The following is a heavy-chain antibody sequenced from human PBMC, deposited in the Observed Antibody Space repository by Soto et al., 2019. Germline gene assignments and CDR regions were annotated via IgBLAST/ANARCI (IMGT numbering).Heavy chain of an antibody. CDR3: AKDGGIAAAGLGTDFDY. CDR2: ISWNSGSI. CDR1: GFTFDDYA. Sequence: EVQLVESGGGLVQPGRSLRLSCAASGFTFDDYAMHWVRQAPGKGLEWVSGISWNSGSIGYADSVKGRFTISRDNAKNSLYRQMNSLRAEDTALYYCAKDGGIAAAGLGTDFDYWGQGTLVTVSS. J-gene: IGHJ4*02. D-gene: IGHD6-13*01. V-gene: IGHV3-9*01.